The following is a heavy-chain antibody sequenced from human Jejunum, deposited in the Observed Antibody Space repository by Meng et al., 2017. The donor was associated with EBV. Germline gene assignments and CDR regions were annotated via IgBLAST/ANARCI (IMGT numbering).Heavy chain of an antibody. D-gene: IGHD4-11*01. V-gene: IGHV4-4*02. CDR3: AKSNDYSLNS. Sequence: QVQRQGSGPGLVKPWGTLSLSCAVSGDSTSSSRWWSWVRQPPGKGLEWIGEMHPGGSTNYNPSIKSRVTISVDNSKNQFSLKLTSVTAADTAVYYCAKSNDYSLNSWGQGTLVTVSS. CDR2: MHPGGST. J-gene: IGHJ4*02. CDR1: GDSTSSSRW.